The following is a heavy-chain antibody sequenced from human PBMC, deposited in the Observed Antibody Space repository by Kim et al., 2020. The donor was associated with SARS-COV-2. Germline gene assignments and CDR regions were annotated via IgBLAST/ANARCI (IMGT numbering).Heavy chain of an antibody. D-gene: IGHD6-13*01. Sequence: NPALKGRVPISGATSKNPFSLKLSSVTAADTAVYYCAKARYTSSWYYFDYWGQGTLVTVSS. J-gene: IGHJ4*02. CDR3: AKARYTSSWYYFDY. V-gene: IGHV4-59*01.